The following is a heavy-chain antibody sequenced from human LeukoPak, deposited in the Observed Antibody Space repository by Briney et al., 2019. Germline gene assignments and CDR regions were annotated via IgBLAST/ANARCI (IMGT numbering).Heavy chain of an antibody. Sequence: PGRSLRLSCAASGFTFSSYAMHWVRQAPGKGLEWVAVISYDGSNKYYADSVKGRFTISRDNSKNTLYLQMNSLRAEDTAVYYCARDLSATVYCYYGMDVWGQGTTVTVSS. V-gene: IGHV3-30-3*01. D-gene: IGHD4-4*01. CDR1: GFTFSSYA. J-gene: IGHJ6*02. CDR2: ISYDGSNK. CDR3: ARDLSATVYCYYGMDV.